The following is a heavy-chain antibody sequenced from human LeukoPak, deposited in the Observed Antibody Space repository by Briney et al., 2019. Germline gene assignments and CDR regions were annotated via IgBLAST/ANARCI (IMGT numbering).Heavy chain of an antibody. CDR1: GYTFTGYY. V-gene: IGHV1-2*02. J-gene: IGHJ5*02. Sequence: ASVKVSCKASGYTFTGYYMHWVRQAPGQGLEWMGWINPNSGGTNYAQKFQGRVTMTRDTSISTAYMELSRLTSDDTAVYYCASRTEGDNWFDPWGQGTLVTVSS. CDR3: ASRTEGDNWFDP. D-gene: IGHD1/OR15-1a*01. CDR2: INPNSGGT.